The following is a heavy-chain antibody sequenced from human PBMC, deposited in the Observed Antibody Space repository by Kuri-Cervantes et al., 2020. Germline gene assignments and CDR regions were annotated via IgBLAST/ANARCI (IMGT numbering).Heavy chain of an antibody. CDR2: IYYSGST. J-gene: IGHJ5*02. CDR3: ARSVLRFLEWSLHGWFDP. D-gene: IGHD3-3*01. CDR1: GGSVSSGSYY. V-gene: IGHV4-61*01. Sequence: SETLFLTCTVSGGSVSSGSYYWSWIRQPPGKGLEWIGYIYYSGSTNYNPSLKSRVTISVDTSKNQFSLKLSSVTAADTAVYYCARSVLRFLEWSLHGWFDPWGQGTLVTVSS.